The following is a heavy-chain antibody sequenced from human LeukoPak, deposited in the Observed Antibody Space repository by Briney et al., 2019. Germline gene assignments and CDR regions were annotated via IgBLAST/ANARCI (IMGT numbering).Heavy chain of an antibody. D-gene: IGHD5-24*01. CDR2: INTDGSST. CDR1: GFTFSNYW. J-gene: IGHJ4*02. CDR3: ARDLKRIDGDNFDF. V-gene: IGHV3-74*01. Sequence: GGSLRLSCAAPGFTFSNYWMHWVRQAPGKGLVWISRINTDGSSTNYADSMKGRFTISRDNAKNTLYLQMDSLRAEDSAVYYCARDLKRIDGDNFDFWGQGTLVNVSS.